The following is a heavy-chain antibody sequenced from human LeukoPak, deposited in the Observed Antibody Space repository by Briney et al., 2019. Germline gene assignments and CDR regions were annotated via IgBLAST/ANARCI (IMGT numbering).Heavy chain of an antibody. CDR3: AKVLTYYYDSSGYEDPFDY. CDR1: GFTFSSYG. Sequence: PGGSLRLSCAASGFTFSSYGMHWVRQAPGKGLEWVAVISYDGSNKYYADSVKGRFTISRDNSKNTLYLQMNSLRAEDTAVYYCAKVLTYYYDSSGYEDPFDYWGQGTLVTVSS. J-gene: IGHJ4*02. D-gene: IGHD3-22*01. V-gene: IGHV3-30*18. CDR2: ISYDGSNK.